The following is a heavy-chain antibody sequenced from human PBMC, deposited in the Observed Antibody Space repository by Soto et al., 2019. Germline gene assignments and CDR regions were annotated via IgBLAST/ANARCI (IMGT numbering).Heavy chain of an antibody. J-gene: IGHJ4*02. CDR3: ARWEVVTGLDY. D-gene: IGHD3-22*01. CDR1: GFTFSTSE. Sequence: PGGSLRLSCAGSGFTFSTSEMSWVRQAPGKGLEWVSHISSSGSTTYYADSVKGRFTISRDNANHSLYLQMNSLRVADTAVYYCARWEVVTGLDYWGQGTLVTVSS. V-gene: IGHV3-48*03. CDR2: ISSSGSTT.